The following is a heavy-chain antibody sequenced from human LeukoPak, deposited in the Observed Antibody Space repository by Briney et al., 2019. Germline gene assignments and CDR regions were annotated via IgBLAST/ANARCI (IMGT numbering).Heavy chain of an antibody. CDR2: IYYSGST. Sequence: SETLSLTCTVSGGSISSYYWSWIRQPPGKGLEWIGYIYYSGSTNYNPSLKSRVTISVDTSKNQFSLKLSSVTAADTAVYYCARVWVDYALHYWRQGTLVTVSS. CDR1: GGSISSYY. V-gene: IGHV4-59*01. J-gene: IGHJ4*02. D-gene: IGHD4-17*01. CDR3: ARVWVDYALHY.